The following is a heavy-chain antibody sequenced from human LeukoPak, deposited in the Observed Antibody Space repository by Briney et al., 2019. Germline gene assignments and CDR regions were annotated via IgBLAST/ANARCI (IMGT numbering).Heavy chain of an antibody. CDR1: GYSFTYW. D-gene: IGHD4-17*01. CDR3: ASARHGDYVWDY. CDR2: IYSGDSHT. J-gene: IGHJ4*02. Sequence: GESLKISCKGSGYSFTYWIGWLRQMPGKGLEWMGIIYSGDSHTKYSPSFQGRVTISADKSISTAYLQWSSLEASDTAMYYCASARHGDYVWDYWGQGTLVTVSS. V-gene: IGHV5-51*01.